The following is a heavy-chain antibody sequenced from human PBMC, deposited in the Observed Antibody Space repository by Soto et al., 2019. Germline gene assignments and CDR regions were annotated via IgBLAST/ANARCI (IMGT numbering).Heavy chain of an antibody. J-gene: IGHJ4*02. CDR3: ARGDTAMVLPFDY. CDR2: INAGDGNT. CDR1: GYTFTSYA. V-gene: IGHV1-3*01. D-gene: IGHD5-18*01. Sequence: ASVKVSCKASGYTFTSYAIHWVRQAPGQRLEWMGWINAGDGNTKYSQKFQGRVTITRDTSARTAYMELSSLRSEDTAVYYCARGDTAMVLPFDYWGQGTLVTVSS.